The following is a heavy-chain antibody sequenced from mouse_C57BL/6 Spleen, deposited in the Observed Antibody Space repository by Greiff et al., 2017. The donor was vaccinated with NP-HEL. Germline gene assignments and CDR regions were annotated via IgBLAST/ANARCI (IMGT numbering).Heavy chain of an antibody. J-gene: IGHJ2*01. CDR1: GYTFTDYE. CDR3: TRGRTGGDY. D-gene: IGHD4-1*01. Sequence: SGAELVRPGASVTLSCKASGYTFTDYEMHWVKQTPVHGLEWIGAIDPETGGTAYNQKFKGKAILTADKSSSTAYMELRSLTSEDSAVYYCTRGRTGGDYWGQGTTLTVSS. V-gene: IGHV1-15*01. CDR2: IDPETGGT.